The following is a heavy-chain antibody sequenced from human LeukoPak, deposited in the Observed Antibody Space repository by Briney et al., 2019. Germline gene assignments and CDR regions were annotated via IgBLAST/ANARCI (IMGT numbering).Heavy chain of an antibody. CDR3: ARGGTTFEH. CDR1: GFSFSVPW. CDR2: IKYDGNEK. V-gene: IGHV3-7*01. D-gene: IGHD1-1*01. J-gene: IGHJ4*02. Sequence: GGSLRLSCAASGFSFSVPWMSWVRQAPGKGLEWVANIKYDGNEKYYVDSVKGRFTISRDNAKNSLHLQMNSLRAEDTAVYYCARGGTTFEHWGQGTLVTVSS.